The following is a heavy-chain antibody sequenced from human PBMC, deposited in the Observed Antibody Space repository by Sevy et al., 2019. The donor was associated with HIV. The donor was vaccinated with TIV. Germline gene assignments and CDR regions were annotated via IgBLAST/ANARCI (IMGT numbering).Heavy chain of an antibody. V-gene: IGHV3-23*01. Sequence: GSLRLSCAASGFTFSSYAMSWVRQAPGKGLEWVSTFSFGCGKINYADSVKGRFTISRDNSKNTLYLQMNSLRAEDTAVYYCAREGCSKPHDYWGQGTLVTVS. D-gene: IGHD2-2*01. CDR1: GFTFSSYA. J-gene: IGHJ4*02. CDR3: AREGCSKPHDY. CDR2: FSFGCGKI.